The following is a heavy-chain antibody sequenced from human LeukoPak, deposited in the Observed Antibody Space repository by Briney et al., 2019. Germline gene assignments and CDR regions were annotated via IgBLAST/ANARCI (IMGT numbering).Heavy chain of an antibody. CDR1: GGSISSYY. J-gene: IGHJ4*02. V-gene: IGHV4-59*12. Sequence: PSETLSLTCTVSGGSISSYYWSWIRQPPGKGLEWIGYIYYSGSTNYNPSLKSRVTISVDTSKNQFSLKLSSVTAADTAVYYCARGGFMVRGVIIPPLFDYWGQGTLVTVSS. CDR3: ARGGFMVRGVIIPPLFDY. CDR2: IYYSGST. D-gene: IGHD3-10*01.